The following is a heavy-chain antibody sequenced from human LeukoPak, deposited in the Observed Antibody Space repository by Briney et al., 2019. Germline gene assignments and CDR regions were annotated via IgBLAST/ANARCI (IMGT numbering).Heavy chain of an antibody. J-gene: IGHJ4*02. V-gene: IGHV5-51*01. CDR3: ASLGYCSGGSCYTDFDY. D-gene: IGHD2-15*01. CDR1: GYSFTNYW. Sequence: GESLKISCKGSGYSFTNYWIGWVRQMPGKGLEWMGIIYPGDSDTRYSPFFQGQVTISADKSISTAYLQWSSLKASDTAMYYCASLGYCSGGSCYTDFDYWGQGTLVTVSS. CDR2: IYPGDSDT.